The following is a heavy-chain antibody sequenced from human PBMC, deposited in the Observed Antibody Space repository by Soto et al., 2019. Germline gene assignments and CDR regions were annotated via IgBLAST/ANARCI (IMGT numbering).Heavy chain of an antibody. Sequence: SQTLRLTRAVAGGSSISPGGWRWVRKAPGKGLEWIGEIYYSWRPNYRPSLKNRVTISVDNSKNQLSPNLRHVTAADTAVYYCALRPGITIFGVLGLDVFYIWGQGTMVTVPS. CDR2: IYYSWRP. CDR3: ALRPGITIFGVLGLDVFYI. J-gene: IGHJ3*02. V-gene: IGHV4-4*02. CDR1: GGSSISPGG. D-gene: IGHD3-3*01.